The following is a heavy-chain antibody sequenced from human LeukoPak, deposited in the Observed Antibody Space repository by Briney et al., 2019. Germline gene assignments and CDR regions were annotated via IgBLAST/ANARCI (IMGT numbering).Heavy chain of an antibody. D-gene: IGHD3-22*01. Sequence: ASVKVSCKASGYTFTGYYMHWVRQTPGQGLEWMGWINPNSGGTNYAQKFQGRVTMTRDTSISTAYMELSSLRSEDTAVYYCARECDHYYDSSGYDAFDIWGQGTMVTVSS. CDR1: GYTFTGYY. CDR3: ARECDHYYDSSGYDAFDI. J-gene: IGHJ3*02. V-gene: IGHV1-2*02. CDR2: INPNSGGT.